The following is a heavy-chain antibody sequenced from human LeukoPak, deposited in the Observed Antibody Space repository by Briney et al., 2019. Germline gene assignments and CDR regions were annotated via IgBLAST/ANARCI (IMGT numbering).Heavy chain of an antibody. J-gene: IGHJ5*02. CDR2: IYYSGST. V-gene: IGHV4-59*01. CDR3: ARVGRWNNWFDP. D-gene: IGHD4-23*01. CDR1: GGSISSYY. Sequence: PSETLSLTCTVSGGSISSYYWSWIRQPPGKGLEWIGHIYYSGSTNYNPSLKSRVTISVDTSKNQFSLKLSSVTAADTAVYYCARVGRWNNWFDPWGQGTLVTVSS.